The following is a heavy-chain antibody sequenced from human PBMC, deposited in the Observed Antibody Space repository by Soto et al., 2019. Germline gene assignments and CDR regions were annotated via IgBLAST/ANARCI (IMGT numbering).Heavy chain of an antibody. Sequence: ASVKVSCKASGGTFSSYAISWVRQAPGQGLEWMGGIIPIFGTANYAQKFQGRVTITADESTSTAYMELSSLRSEDTAVYYCARDRRGYSYGHYYYYGMDVWGQGTTVTVSS. CDR2: IIPIFGTA. J-gene: IGHJ6*02. D-gene: IGHD5-18*01. V-gene: IGHV1-69*13. CDR3: ARDRRGYSYGHYYYYGMDV. CDR1: GGTFSSYA.